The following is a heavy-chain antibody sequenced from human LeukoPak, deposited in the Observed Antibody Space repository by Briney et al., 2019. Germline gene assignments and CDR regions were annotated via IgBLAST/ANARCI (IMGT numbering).Heavy chain of an antibody. Sequence: PGGSLRLPCAASGFTFSSYAMSWVRQAPGKGLEWVSAISGSGGSTYCADSVKGRFTISRDNSKSTLYLQMNSLRAEDTAVYYCAKRGPYSSGWADYWGQGTLVTVSS. CDR2: ISGSGGST. CDR3: AKRGPYSSGWADY. CDR1: GFTFSSYA. D-gene: IGHD6-19*01. V-gene: IGHV3-23*01. J-gene: IGHJ4*02.